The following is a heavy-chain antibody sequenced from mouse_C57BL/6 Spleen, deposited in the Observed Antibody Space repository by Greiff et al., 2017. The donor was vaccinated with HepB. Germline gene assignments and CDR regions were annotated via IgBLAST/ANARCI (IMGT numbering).Heavy chain of an antibody. Sequence: QVQLQQSGAELVKPGASVKISCKASGYAFSSYWMNWVKQRPGKGLEWIGQIYPGDGDTNYNGKFKGKATLTADKSASTAYMQLSSLTSEDSAVYFCARSLGYFYYFDYWGQGTTLTVSS. D-gene: IGHD2-3*01. J-gene: IGHJ2*01. CDR2: IYPGDGDT. CDR1: GYAFSSYW. V-gene: IGHV1-80*01. CDR3: ARSLGYFYYFDY.